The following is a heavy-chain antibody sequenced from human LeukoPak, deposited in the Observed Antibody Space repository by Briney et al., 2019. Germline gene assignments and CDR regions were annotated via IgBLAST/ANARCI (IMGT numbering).Heavy chain of an antibody. D-gene: IGHD5-24*01. V-gene: IGHV4-39*01. CDR3: ASQAYNTDY. CDR2: IYYSGST. J-gene: IGHJ4*02. Sequence: KSSETLSLTCTVSGGSISSSSYYWGWIRQPPVKGLEWIGSIYYSGSTYYNPSLKSRVTISVDTSKNQFSLKLSSVTAADTAVYYCASQAYNTDYWGQGTLVTVSS. CDR1: GGSISSSSYY.